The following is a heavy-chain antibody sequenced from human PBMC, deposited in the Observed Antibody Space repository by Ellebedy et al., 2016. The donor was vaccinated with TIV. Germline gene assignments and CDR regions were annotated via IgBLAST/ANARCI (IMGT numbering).Heavy chain of an antibody. V-gene: IGHV3-15*07. D-gene: IGHD2/OR15-2a*01. J-gene: IGHJ5*02. CDR3: TTDLTSFGTA. CDR1: GITVTDAW. Sequence: GESLKISXAASGITVTDAWMNWVRQAPGKGLQWVGRIQSETDGGSTDYAAPLKDRITISRDESKNTLHLLVNNLKTDDTGVYYCTTDLTSFGTAWGQGTLVTVSA. CDR2: IQSETDGGST.